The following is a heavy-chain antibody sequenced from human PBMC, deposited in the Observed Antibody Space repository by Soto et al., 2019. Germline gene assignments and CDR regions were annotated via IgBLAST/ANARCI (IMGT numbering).Heavy chain of an antibody. CDR3: ATKGGGLILTTYYHYYGMDV. CDR2: ISYDGSNK. D-gene: IGHD3-9*01. J-gene: IGHJ6*02. CDR1: GFTFSSYA. V-gene: IGHV3-30-3*01. Sequence: PGGSLRLSCAASGFTFSSYAMHWVRQAPGKGLEWVAVISYDGSNKYYADSVKGRFTISRDNSKNTLYLQMNSLRAEDTAVYYCATKGGGLILTTYYHYYGMDVWGQGTTVTVSS.